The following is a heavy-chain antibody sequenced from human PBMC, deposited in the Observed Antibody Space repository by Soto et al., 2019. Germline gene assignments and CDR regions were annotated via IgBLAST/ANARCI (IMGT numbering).Heavy chain of an antibody. V-gene: IGHV2-5*02. D-gene: IGHD6-6*01. CDR1: GFSLTTSGVG. CDR2: IYWDADV. CDR3: APSVEALPVRGALDC. J-gene: IGHJ4*02. Sequence: QITLKESGPTLVKPTQTLTLTCTFSGFSLTTSGVGVGWIRQPPGKAPECLALIYWDADVRYSPSLQSRLTITKDSSMNRVAPTMTNMGPVDTATYYCAPSVEALPVRGALDCWGQGTLVTVSS.